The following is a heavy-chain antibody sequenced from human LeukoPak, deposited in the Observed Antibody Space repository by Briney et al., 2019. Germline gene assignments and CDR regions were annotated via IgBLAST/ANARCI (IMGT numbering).Heavy chain of an antibody. Sequence: GGSLRLSCSASGFTFSNYGMRLVRQAPGKGLEWVSGIHGSSGSTYYADSVKGRSTISRDNSKNTLNLQMNSLRAEDTAVYYCARGYDFWSGYSFDYWGQGTLVTVSS. J-gene: IGHJ4*02. CDR1: GFTFSNYG. CDR2: IHGSSGST. V-gene: IGHV3-23*01. D-gene: IGHD3-3*01. CDR3: ARGYDFWSGYSFDY.